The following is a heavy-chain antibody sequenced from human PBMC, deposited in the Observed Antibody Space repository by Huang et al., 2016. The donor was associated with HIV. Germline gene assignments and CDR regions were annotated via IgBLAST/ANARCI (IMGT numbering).Heavy chain of an antibody. CDR3: ARGPDYYDSSGREAFDI. V-gene: IGHV4-34*01. J-gene: IGHJ3*02. D-gene: IGHD3-22*01. CDR2: SNHSGST. CDR1: GGSFSGYY. Sequence: QVQLQQWGAGLLKPSETLSLTCAVYGGSFSGYYWGWIRQPPGKGLEWIGESNHSGSTNYNPPLKSRVTISVDTSKTQFSLKLNAVTAADTAVYYCARGPDYYDSSGREAFDIWGQGTMVTVSS.